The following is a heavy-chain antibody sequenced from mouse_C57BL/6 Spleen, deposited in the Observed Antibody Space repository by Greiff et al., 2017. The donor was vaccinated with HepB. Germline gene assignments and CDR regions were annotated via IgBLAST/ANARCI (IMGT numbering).Heavy chain of an antibody. CDR2: INPSNGGT. Sequence: VKLQQPGTELVKPRASVKLSCKASGYTFTSYWMHWVKQRPGQGLEWIGNINPSNGGTNYNEKFKSKATLTVDKSSSTAYMQLSSLTSEDSAVYYCARDPYGYYAMDYWGQGTSVTVSS. J-gene: IGHJ4*01. CDR1: GYTFTSYW. D-gene: IGHD1-1*02. CDR3: ARDPYGYYAMDY. V-gene: IGHV1-53*01.